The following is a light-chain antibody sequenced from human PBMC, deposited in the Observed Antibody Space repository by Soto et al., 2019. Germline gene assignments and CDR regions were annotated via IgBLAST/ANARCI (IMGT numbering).Light chain of an antibody. CDR3: QQYRFFWT. CDR2: KAS. CDR1: QSISGW. Sequence: DVQMTQSPSTLAASVGDRVTITCRASQSISGWLAWYQQRPGKAPKLMIYKASTLETGVPSRFSGSGSGTEFTLTINNLQPDDFATYYCQQYRFFWTFGQGTKVDIK. V-gene: IGKV1-5*03. J-gene: IGKJ1*01.